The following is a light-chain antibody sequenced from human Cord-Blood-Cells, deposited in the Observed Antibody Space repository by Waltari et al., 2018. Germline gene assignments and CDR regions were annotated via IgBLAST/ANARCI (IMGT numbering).Light chain of an antibody. V-gene: IGKV3-20*01. J-gene: IGKJ3*01. CDR2: GSS. CDR3: QQYGSSPPFT. Sequence: EIVLPQSPGTLSLSPGERSTLSSRASQSVSSSYLAWYQQKPGQTPRLLIYGSSSRATGIPDRFSGSGSGTDFTLTISRLEPEDFAVYYCQQYGSSPPFTFGPGTKVDIK. CDR1: QSVSSSY.